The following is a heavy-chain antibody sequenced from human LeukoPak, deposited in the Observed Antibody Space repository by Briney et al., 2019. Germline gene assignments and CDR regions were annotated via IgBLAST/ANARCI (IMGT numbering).Heavy chain of an antibody. D-gene: IGHD3-3*01. J-gene: IGHJ1*01. CDR2: INPNSGGT. V-gene: IGHV1-2*06. CDR3: ATSYYDFWSYSSEYFQH. Sequence: GASVKVSCKASGYTFTGYYMHWVRQAPGQGLEWMGRINPNSGGTKYAQKFQGRVTMTRDTSISTAYMELSRLRSDDTAVYYCATSYYDFWSYSSEYFQHWGQGTLVTVSS. CDR1: GYTFTGYY.